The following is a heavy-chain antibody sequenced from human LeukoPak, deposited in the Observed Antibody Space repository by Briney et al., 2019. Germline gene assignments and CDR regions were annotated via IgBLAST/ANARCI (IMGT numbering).Heavy chain of an antibody. CDR2: ISYDGSNK. V-gene: IGHV3-30*04. J-gene: IGHJ4*02. Sequence: GGSLRLSCAASGFTFSSYAMHWVRQAPGKGLEWVAVISYDGSNKYYADSVKGRFTISRGNSKNTLYLQMNSLRAEDTAVYYCAREVSGYLDYWGQGTLVTVSS. D-gene: IGHD2-15*01. CDR1: GFTFSSYA. CDR3: AREVSGYLDY.